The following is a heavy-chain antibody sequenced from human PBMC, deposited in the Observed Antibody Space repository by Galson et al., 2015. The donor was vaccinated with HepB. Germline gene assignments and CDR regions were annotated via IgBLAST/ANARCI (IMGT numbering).Heavy chain of an antibody. D-gene: IGHD3-10*01. CDR1: GFTFSSYG. CDR3: VITMVRGSPPWVFDY. J-gene: IGHJ4*02. V-gene: IGHV3-30*03. Sequence: SLRLSCAASGFTFSSYGMHWVRQAPGKGLEWVAVISYDGSNKYYADSVKGRFTISRDNSKNTLYLQMNSLRAEDTAVYYCVITMVRGSPPWVFDYWGQGTLVTVSS. CDR2: ISYDGSNK.